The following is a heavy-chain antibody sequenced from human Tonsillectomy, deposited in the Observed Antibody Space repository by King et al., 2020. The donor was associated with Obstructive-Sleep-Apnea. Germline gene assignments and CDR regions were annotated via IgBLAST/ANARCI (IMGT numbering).Heavy chain of an antibody. J-gene: IGHJ4*02. CDR1: GVSISSGGYS. CDR3: ARTTRYIDGDYSFDY. CDR2: MYFSGST. Sequence: QLQESGPGLVKPSQTLSLTCAVSGVSISSGGYSWSWIRQPPGKGLEWIGYMYFSGSTYYNPSLKSRLTISVDTSKNQFSLKLSSVTAADTAVYYCARTTRYIDGDYSFDYWGQGTLVTVSS. D-gene: IGHD4-17*01. V-gene: IGHV4-30-4*07.